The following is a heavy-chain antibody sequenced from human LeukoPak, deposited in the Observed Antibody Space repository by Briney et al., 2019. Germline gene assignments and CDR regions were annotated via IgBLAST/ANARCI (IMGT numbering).Heavy chain of an antibody. CDR2: IYHSGST. V-gene: IGHV4-38-2*01. CDR3: ASRPLGYCSSTSCPGDYYMDV. CDR1: GYSISSGYY. D-gene: IGHD2-2*01. Sequence: SETLSLTCAVSGYSISSGYYWGWIRQPPGKGLEWIGSIYHSGSTYYNPSLKSRVTISVDTPKNPFSLKLSSVTAADTAVYYCASRPLGYCSSTSCPGDYYMDVWGKGTTVTVSS. J-gene: IGHJ6*03.